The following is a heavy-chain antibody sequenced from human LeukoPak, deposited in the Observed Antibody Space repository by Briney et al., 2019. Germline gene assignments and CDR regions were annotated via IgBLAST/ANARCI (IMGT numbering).Heavy chain of an antibody. V-gene: IGHV1-46*01. CDR2: INPSGGST. Sequence: ASVKVSCKASGYTFTSYYMHWVRQAPGQGLGWMGIINPSGGSTSYAQKFQGRVTMTRDTSTSTVYMELSSLRSEDTAVYYCEREARNGSGYYSEGFDPWGQGTLVTVSS. CDR3: EREARNGSGYYSEGFDP. CDR1: GYTFTSYY. J-gene: IGHJ5*02. D-gene: IGHD3-22*01.